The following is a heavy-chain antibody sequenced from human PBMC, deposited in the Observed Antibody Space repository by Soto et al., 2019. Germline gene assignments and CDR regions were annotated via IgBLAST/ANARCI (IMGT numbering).Heavy chain of an antibody. CDR2: TYYRSKWYN. V-gene: IGHV6-1*01. D-gene: IGHD6-19*01. Sequence: SQTLSLTCAISGDSVSSNSAAWSWIRQSPSRGLEWLGRTYYRSKWYNDYAVSVKSRITINPDTSKNQFSLQLNSVTPEDTAVYYCARVAVAGTYYYYYGMDVWGQGTTVTVS. J-gene: IGHJ6*02. CDR3: ARVAVAGTYYYYYGMDV. CDR1: GDSVSSNSAA.